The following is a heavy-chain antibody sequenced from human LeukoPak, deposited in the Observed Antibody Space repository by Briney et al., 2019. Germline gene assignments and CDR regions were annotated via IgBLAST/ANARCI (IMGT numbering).Heavy chain of an antibody. J-gene: IGHJ6*03. Sequence: SVTLSLTCAVYGGSLSGYYWSWIRQPPGKGLEWIGEINHSGSTNYSPSRKSRVTISVDTSKNQFSLKLSSVTAADTAVYYCARGLYYYGSGSYIYYYYYMDVWGKGTTVTVSS. V-gene: IGHV4-34*01. CDR1: GGSLSGYY. CDR2: INHSGST. CDR3: ARGLYYYGSGSYIYYYYYMDV. D-gene: IGHD3-10*01.